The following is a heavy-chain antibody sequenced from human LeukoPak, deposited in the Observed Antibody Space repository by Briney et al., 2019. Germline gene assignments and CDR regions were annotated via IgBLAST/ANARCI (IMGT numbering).Heavy chain of an antibody. V-gene: IGHV1-18*01. J-gene: IGHJ5*02. CDR2: ISAYNGNT. CDR1: GYTFTSYG. Sequence: ASVKVSCKASGYTFTSYGISWVRQAPGQGLEWMGWISAYNGNTNYAQKLQGRVTMTTDTSTSTAYMELRSLRSDDTAVYYCARNGYDFWSGYYLSWGQGTLVTVSS. CDR3: ARNGYDFWSGYYLS. D-gene: IGHD3-3*01.